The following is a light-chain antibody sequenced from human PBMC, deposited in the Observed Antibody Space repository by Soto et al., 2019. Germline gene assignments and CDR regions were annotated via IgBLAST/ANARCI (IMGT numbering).Light chain of an antibody. CDR1: RSVRSY. CDR3: QRRYACPPIT. J-gene: IGKJ5*01. Sequence: EIVLTQSPATLSLSPGERATLSCRASRSVRSYLAWYQQKPGQAPRLLIYDASNRAAGIPARFSGSGSETDFTLTISNLGPEYLAVYYCQRRYACPPITCGQGTRLEI. CDR2: DAS. V-gene: IGKV3-11*01.